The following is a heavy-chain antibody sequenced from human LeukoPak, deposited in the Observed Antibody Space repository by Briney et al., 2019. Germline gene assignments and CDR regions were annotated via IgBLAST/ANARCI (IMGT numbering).Heavy chain of an antibody. J-gene: IGHJ4*02. CDR3: SGQSLDLFDY. V-gene: IGHV3-49*04. Sequence: PGGSLRLSCAASGFTFSSYSMNWVRQAPGKGLEWVGFIRSKAYGGTTEYAASVKGRFTISRDDSKSIAYLQMNSLKTEDTAVYYCSGQSLDLFDYWGQGTLVTVSS. CDR1: GFTFSSYS. D-gene: IGHD3/OR15-3a*01. CDR2: IRSKAYGGTT.